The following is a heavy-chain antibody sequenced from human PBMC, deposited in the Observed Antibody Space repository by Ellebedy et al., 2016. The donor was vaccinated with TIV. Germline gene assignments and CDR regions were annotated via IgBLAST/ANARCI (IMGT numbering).Heavy chain of an antibody. CDR2: TYYRSKWYN. J-gene: IGHJ3*02. D-gene: IGHD2-21*02. CDR1: GDSVSSNSAA. V-gene: IGHV6-1*01. CDR3: ARQPIYCGGDCFNDAFDI. Sequence: SETLSLXCATSGDSVSSNSAAWNCIRQSPSIGLEWLGRTYYRSKWYNDYAVSVKSRITINPDTSKNQSSLQLNSVTPEDTAVYYCARQPIYCGGDCFNDAFDIWGQGTMVTVSS.